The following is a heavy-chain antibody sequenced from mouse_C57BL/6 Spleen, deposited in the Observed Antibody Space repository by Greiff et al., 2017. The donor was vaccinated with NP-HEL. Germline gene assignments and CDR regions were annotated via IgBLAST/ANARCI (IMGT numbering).Heavy chain of an antibody. D-gene: IGHD2-5*01. V-gene: IGHV5-4*01. CDR2: ISDGGSYT. J-gene: IGHJ2*01. CDR3: ARDSYYSNFYYFDY. Sequence: EVNLVESGGGLVKPGGSLKLSCAASGFTFSSYAMSWVRQTPEKRLEWVATISDGGSYTYYPDNVKGRFTISRDNAKNNLYLQMSHLKSEDTAMYYCARDSYYSNFYYFDYWGQGTTLTVSS. CDR1: GFTFSSYA.